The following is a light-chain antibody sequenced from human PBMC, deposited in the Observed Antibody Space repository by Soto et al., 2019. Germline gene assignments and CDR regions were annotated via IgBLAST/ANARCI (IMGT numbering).Light chain of an antibody. J-gene: IGKJ4*01. CDR2: DAS. CDR3: QQYDDWPPLT. V-gene: IGKV3-15*01. Sequence: TVMTQSPAALSVSPGDRASLSCRASQSVGANLAWYQVKPGQSPRLLIYDASTRATGIPDRFTGSGSGTEFTLTIASLRSDDIAVYYCQQYDDWPPLTVGGGTKVDLK. CDR1: QSVGAN.